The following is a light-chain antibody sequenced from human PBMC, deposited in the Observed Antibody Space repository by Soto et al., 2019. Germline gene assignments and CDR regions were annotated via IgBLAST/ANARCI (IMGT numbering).Light chain of an antibody. Sequence: QSALTQPPSVSGAPGQRVTISCTGNSSNIGAGYDVHWYQQLPGTAPKLLIYVNDNRPSGVPDRFSGSKSGTSASLAISGLQAEDEADYYCSSYTSSSLYVFGTGTKVTVL. CDR3: SSYTSSSLYV. CDR1: SSNIGAGYD. V-gene: IGLV1-40*01. J-gene: IGLJ1*01. CDR2: VND.